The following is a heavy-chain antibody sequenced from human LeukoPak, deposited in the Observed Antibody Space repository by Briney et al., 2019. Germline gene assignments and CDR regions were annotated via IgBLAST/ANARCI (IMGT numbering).Heavy chain of an antibody. CDR2: ISSSGSTI. D-gene: IGHD2-15*01. CDR1: GFTFSDYY. CDR3: ARYYRYCSGGSCYSDY. Sequence: PGGSLRLSCAASGFTFSDYYMSWTRQAPGKGLEWVSYISSSGSTIYYADSVKGRFTISRDNAKNSLYLQMNSLRAEDTAVYYCARYYRYCSGGSCYSDYWGQGTLVTVSS. J-gene: IGHJ4*02. V-gene: IGHV3-11*01.